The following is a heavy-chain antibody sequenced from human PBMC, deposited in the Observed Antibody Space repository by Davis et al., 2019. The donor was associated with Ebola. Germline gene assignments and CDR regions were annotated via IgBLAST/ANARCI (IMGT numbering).Heavy chain of an antibody. Sequence: SVKVSCKASGGTFSSYTFSWVRQAPGQGLEWMGRIIVFFNVANYAQKFQGRVTITADKSTSTAYMELSSLRSEDTAVYYCARESRGWYCSGGSCSFGYWGQGTLVTVSS. CDR1: GGTFSSYT. CDR2: IIVFFNVA. CDR3: ARESRGWYCSGGSCSFGY. V-gene: IGHV1-69*04. J-gene: IGHJ4*02. D-gene: IGHD2-15*01.